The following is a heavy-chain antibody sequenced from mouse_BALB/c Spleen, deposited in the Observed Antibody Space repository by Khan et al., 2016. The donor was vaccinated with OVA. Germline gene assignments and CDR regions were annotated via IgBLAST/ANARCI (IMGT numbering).Heavy chain of an antibody. CDR2: ISSGGTYT. CDR1: GFTLSRYA. CDR3: ARSDGYYGRGAMDY. V-gene: IGHV5-9-1*01. J-gene: IGHJ4*01. D-gene: IGHD2-3*01. Sequence: DVMLVESGGGLVKPGGSLKVSCAVSGFTLSRYAMSWVRQTPEKRLEWVATISSGGTYTYYPDSVKGRFTISRDNAENTLYLQMSSLGSEDTAMYYCARSDGYYGRGAMDYWGQGTSVTVSS.